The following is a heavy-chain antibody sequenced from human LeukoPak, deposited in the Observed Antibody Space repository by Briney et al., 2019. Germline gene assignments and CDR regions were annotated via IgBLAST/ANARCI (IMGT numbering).Heavy chain of an antibody. CDR1: GYTFTGYY. V-gene: IGHV1-2*02. J-gene: IGHJ4*02. CDR3: ARERLYYDSSGYQYYFDY. D-gene: IGHD3-22*01. Sequence: GASVKVSCKASGYTFTGYYMHWVRQAPGQGLEGMGWINPNSGGTNYAQKFQGRVTMTRDTSISTAYMELSRLRSDDTAVYYCARERLYYDSSGYQYYFDYWGQGTLVTVSS. CDR2: INPNSGGT.